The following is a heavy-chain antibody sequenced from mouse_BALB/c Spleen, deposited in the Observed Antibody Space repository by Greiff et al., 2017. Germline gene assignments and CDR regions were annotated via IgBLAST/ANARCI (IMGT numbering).Heavy chain of an antibody. Sequence: VMLVESGPGLVQPSQSLSITCTVSGFSLTSYGVHWVRQSPGKGLEWLGVIWSGGSTDYNAAFISRLSISKDNSKSQVFFKMNSLQANDTAIYYCGRGGYYGSSYVPHYAMDYWGQGTSVTVSS. V-gene: IGHV2-2*02. D-gene: IGHD1-1*01. CDR2: IWSGGST. J-gene: IGHJ4*01. CDR1: GFSLTSYG. CDR3: GRGGYYGSSYVPHYAMDY.